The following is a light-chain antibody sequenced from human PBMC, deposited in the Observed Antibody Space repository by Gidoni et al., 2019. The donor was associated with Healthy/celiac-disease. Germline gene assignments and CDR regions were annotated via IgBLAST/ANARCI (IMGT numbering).Light chain of an antibody. Sequence: SYVPTHPPSVSVAPGKTARITCGGNNLGSKSVHWYQQKPGQAPGLVVYDDSDRPSGIPERFSGSNSGNTATLTISRVEAGDEADYYCQVWDSSSDHYVFGTGTKVTVL. J-gene: IGLJ1*01. V-gene: IGLV3-21*03. CDR2: DDS. CDR1: NLGSKS. CDR3: QVWDSSSDHYV.